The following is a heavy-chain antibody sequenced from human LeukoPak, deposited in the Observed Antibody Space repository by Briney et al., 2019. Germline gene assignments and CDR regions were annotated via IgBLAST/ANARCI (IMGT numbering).Heavy chain of an antibody. V-gene: IGHV3-11*04. CDR1: RFTFSDYY. CDR2: ISSSGSPI. CDR3: ARGPSGGNNLWMDY. J-gene: IGHJ4*02. D-gene: IGHD1-20*01. Sequence: SGGSLRLSCAASRFTFSDYYMSWIRQAPGKGLEWVSYISSSGSPIYYADSVKGRFTISRDNAKNSLYLQMNSLRAEDTAVYCCARGPSGGNNLWMDYWGQGTLVTVSS.